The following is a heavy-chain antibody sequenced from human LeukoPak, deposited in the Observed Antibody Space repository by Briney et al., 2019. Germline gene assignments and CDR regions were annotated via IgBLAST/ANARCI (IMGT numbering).Heavy chain of an antibody. V-gene: IGHV1-18*01. CDR1: GYTFTAYG. CDR3: ARGHWEGSGSYYHDQDS. D-gene: IGHD3-10*01. CDR2: ISAYNGNT. J-gene: IGHJ4*02. Sequence: GASVKVSCKASGYTFTAYGITWVRQAPGQGLEWMGWISAYNGNTNYAQKLQGRVTMTTDTSTSTAYMELRSLRSDDTAVYYCARGHWEGSGSYYHDQDSWGQGTLVTVSS.